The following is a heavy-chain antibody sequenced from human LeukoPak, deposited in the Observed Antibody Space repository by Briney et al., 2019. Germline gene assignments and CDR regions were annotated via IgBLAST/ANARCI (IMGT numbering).Heavy chain of an antibody. CDR2: INYSGRT. Sequence: GSLRLSCAASGFTFSSYWMSWIRQPPGKGLEWIASINYSGRTYYNPSLKSRVTISVDTSKNQFSLKLTSMTAADTAVYYCARHPDLDYWGQGILVTVSS. CDR1: GFTFSSYW. J-gene: IGHJ4*02. V-gene: IGHV4-39*01. CDR3: ARHPDLDY.